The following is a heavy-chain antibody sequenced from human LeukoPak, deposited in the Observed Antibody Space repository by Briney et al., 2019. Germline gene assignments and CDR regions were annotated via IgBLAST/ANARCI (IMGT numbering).Heavy chain of an antibody. D-gene: IGHD3-22*01. CDR2: IFYSGNT. CDR3: ARHDYYDSIDY. J-gene: IGHJ4*02. CDR1: GDSISIYY. V-gene: IGHV4-59*08. Sequence: SETLSLTCTISGDSISIYYWAWIRQPPGKGLEWIGYIFYSGNTKYNPSLKSRVTISVDTSKNQISLSLSSVTAADTAVYYCARHDYYDSIDYWGQGTLVTVSS.